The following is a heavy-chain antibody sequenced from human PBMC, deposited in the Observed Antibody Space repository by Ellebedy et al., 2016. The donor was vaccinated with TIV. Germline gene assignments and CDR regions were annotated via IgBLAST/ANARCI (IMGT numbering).Heavy chain of an antibody. CDR1: GFIFSDYT. Sequence: PGGSLRLSCAASGFIFSDYTMHWVRQAPGKGLEWVTLTVSDGSDKYYADSVKGRFTISRDNSKNTLYLQMNSLRPEDTAVYYCVRESGDHGDFDYWGQGTLVTVSS. CDR2: TVSDGSDK. CDR3: VRESGDHGDFDY. D-gene: IGHD4-17*01. J-gene: IGHJ4*02. V-gene: IGHV3-30-3*01.